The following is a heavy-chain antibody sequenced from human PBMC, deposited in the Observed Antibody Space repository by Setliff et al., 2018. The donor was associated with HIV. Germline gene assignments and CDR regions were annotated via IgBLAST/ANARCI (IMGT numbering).Heavy chain of an antibody. V-gene: IGHV3-23*01. CDR3: AKPDAGPVSTIAATGKNALNI. J-gene: IGHJ3*02. CDR1: GFTFSSYS. CDR2: INGNGDSI. Sequence: GGSLRLSCAASGFTFSSYSMSWVRQAPGKGLEWVSGINGNGDSIHYADSVKGRFTMSRDNAKNSLYLQMNSLRAEDTAVYYCAKPDAGPVSTIAATGKNALNIWGQGTRVTVSS. D-gene: IGHD6-13*01.